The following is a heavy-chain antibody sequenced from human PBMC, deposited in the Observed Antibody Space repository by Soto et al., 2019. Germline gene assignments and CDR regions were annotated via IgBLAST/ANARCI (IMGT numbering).Heavy chain of an antibody. V-gene: IGHV5-51*01. D-gene: IGHD2-15*01. CDR2: IYPGDADT. CDR1: GYSFTSYW. J-gene: IGHJ6*02. Sequence: ESLKISCKGSGYSFTSYWIGWVRQMPGKGLECMGIIYPGDADTRYSPSFQGQVTISADKSISTAYLQWSSLKASDTAMYYCARPRYPGRGYYGMDVWGQGTTVTVPS. CDR3: ARPRYPGRGYYGMDV.